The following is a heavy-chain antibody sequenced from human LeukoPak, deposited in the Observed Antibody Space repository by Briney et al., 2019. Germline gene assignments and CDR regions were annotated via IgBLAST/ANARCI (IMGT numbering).Heavy chain of an antibody. CDR2: IKPDGSEK. V-gene: IGHV3-7*01. J-gene: IGHJ4*02. CDR1: GFTFSNYW. D-gene: IGHD3-10*01. Sequence: GGSLRLSCAASGFTFSNYWMSWVRQAPGKGLEWIAIIKPDGSEKYYVDSVKGRFTISRDNAKNSLYLEMNSLRVEDTAVYYCAREALWSVDYRGQGTLLTVSS. CDR3: AREALWSVDY.